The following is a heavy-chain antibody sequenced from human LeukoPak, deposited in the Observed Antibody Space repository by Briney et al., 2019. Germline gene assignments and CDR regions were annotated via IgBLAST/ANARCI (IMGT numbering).Heavy chain of an antibody. CDR1: GGSFSGYY. CDR2: INHSGST. D-gene: IGHD5-18*01. J-gene: IGHJ4*02. Sequence: KPSETLSLTCAVYGGSFSGYYWSWIRQPPGKGLEWIGEINHSGSTNYNPSLKSRVTISVDTSKNQFSLKLSSVTAADTAVYYCARFTYSYGPDYWGQGTLVTVSS. CDR3: ARFTYSYGPDY. V-gene: IGHV4-34*01.